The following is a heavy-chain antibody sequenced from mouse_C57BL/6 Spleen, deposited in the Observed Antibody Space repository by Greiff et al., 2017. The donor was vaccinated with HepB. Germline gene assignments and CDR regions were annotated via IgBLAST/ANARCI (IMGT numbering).Heavy chain of an antibody. D-gene: IGHD2-3*01. CDR1: GYTFTSYG. J-gene: IGHJ3*01. CDR3: ARQADGYFWFAY. V-gene: IGHV1-81*01. Sequence: VQLQQSGAELARPGASVKLSCKASGYTFTSYGISWVKQSTGQGLEWIGEIYPRSGNTYYNEKFKGKATLTADKSSSTAYMELRSLTSEDSAVYFCARQADGYFWFAYWGQGTLVTVSA. CDR2: IYPRSGNT.